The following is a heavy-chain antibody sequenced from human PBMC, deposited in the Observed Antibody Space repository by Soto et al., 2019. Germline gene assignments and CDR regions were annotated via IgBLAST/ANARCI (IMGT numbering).Heavy chain of an antibody. J-gene: IGHJ4*02. Sequence: GGSLRLSCEASGFRFNSYSMNWVRQAPQKGLEWVSLIDARSNYIYYADSVKGRFTISRDNARNSLYLQMDSLRVEDTAVYYCVRENEMAGATSAFEYWGQGTPVPVSS. CDR2: IDARSNYI. CDR3: VRENEMAGATSAFEY. V-gene: IGHV3-21*06. CDR1: GFRFNSYS. D-gene: IGHD1-26*01.